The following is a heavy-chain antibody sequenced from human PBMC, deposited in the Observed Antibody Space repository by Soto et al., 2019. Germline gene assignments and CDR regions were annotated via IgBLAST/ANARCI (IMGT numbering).Heavy chain of an antibody. V-gene: IGHV3-48*02. D-gene: IGHD6-19*01. CDR2: SSPRGDTI. Sequence: GGPLSLSSVSSGLSLSAYAMSWVRQTPGKGLEWISYSSPRGDTIYYADSVEGRFTISRDNARNSLSLHMSSLRDEDSALYYCAKGPHTNVGWPYYFESWGQGVPVNVSA. J-gene: IGHJ4*02. CDR1: GLSLSAYA. CDR3: AKGPHTNVGWPYYFES.